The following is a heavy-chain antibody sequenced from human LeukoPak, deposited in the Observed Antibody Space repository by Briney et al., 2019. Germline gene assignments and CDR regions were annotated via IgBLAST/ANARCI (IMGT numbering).Heavy chain of an antibody. V-gene: IGHV4-34*01. Sequence: SETLSLTCAVYGGSFSGYYWSWIRQPPGKGLEWIGEINHSGSTNYNPSLKSRITISVDTSKNQFSLKLSSVTAADTAVYYCARAHNDYGDYSRRAYYMDVWGKGTTVTVSS. CDR3: ARAHNDYGDYSRRAYYMDV. CDR2: INHSGST. D-gene: IGHD4-17*01. J-gene: IGHJ6*03. CDR1: GGSFSGYY.